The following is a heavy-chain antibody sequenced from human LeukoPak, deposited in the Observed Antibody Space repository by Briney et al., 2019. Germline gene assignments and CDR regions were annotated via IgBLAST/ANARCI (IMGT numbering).Heavy chain of an antibody. D-gene: IGHD5-12*01. CDR3: ARGGYSGYDQNWFDP. J-gene: IGHJ5*02. CDR2: IIPIFGTA. Sequence: SVKVSCKASGGTFSSYAIGWVRQAPGQGLEWMGGIIPIFGTANYAQKFQGRVTITADKSTGTAYMELSSLRSEDTAVYYCARGGYSGYDQNWFDPWGQGTLVTVSS. CDR1: GGTFSSYA. V-gene: IGHV1-69*06.